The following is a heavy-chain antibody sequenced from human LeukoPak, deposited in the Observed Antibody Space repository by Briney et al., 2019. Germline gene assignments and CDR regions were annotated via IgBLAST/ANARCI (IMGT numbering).Heavy chain of an antibody. CDR3: ARGRRYSSGWEDDY. D-gene: IGHD6-25*01. Sequence: GGSLRLSCAASGFTFSSYWMHWVRQAPGKGLVWVSRINSDGSSTSYADSVKGRFTISRDNAKNTLYLQMNSLRAEDTAVYYCARGRRYSSGWEDDYWGQGTLVTVSS. V-gene: IGHV3-74*01. CDR1: GFTFSSYW. J-gene: IGHJ4*02. CDR2: INSDGSST.